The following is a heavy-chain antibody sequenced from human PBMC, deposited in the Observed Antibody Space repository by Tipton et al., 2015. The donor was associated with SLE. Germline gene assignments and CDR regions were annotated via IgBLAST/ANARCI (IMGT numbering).Heavy chain of an antibody. CDR3: AKDDGRNPRPVDY. J-gene: IGHJ4*02. D-gene: IGHD1-14*01. CDR2: ISSSSSST. V-gene: IGHV3-23*01. Sequence: SLRLSCAASGFTFSSYGMNWVRQAPGKGLEWFSYISSSSSSTSYADSMKGRFTISRDNSKNTLYLQMNILRAEDTAVYYCAKDDGRNPRPVDYWGQGTLVIDCS. CDR1: GFTFSSYG.